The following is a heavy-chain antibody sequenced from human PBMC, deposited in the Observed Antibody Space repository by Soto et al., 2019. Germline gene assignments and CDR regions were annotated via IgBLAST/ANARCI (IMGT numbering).Heavy chain of an antibody. Sequence: GESLKISCKGSGYNFSTHWIVWVRQTPGKGLECLGIMYPGDSDTRYSPSFQGQVTFSVDKSISTAYLQWSSLKASVTAIYYCARFRVPYYYYFGMEVWGQGTTVTVSS. V-gene: IGHV5-51*01. CDR3: ARFRVPYYYYFGMEV. CDR1: GYNFSTHW. CDR2: MYPGDSDT. J-gene: IGHJ6*02.